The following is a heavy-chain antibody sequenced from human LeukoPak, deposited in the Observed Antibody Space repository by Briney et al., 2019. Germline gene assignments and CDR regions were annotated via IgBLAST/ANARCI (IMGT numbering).Heavy chain of an antibody. J-gene: IGHJ5*02. Sequence: GGSLRLSYAASGFTFSSYSMNWVRQAPGKGLEWVSAISGSGGSTYYADSVKGRFTISRDNSKNTLYLQMNSLRAEDTAVYYCAKDPHIVATISGDWFDPWGQGTLVTVSS. CDR3: AKDPHIVATISGDWFDP. CDR1: GFTFSSYS. V-gene: IGHV3-23*01. CDR2: ISGSGGST. D-gene: IGHD5-12*01.